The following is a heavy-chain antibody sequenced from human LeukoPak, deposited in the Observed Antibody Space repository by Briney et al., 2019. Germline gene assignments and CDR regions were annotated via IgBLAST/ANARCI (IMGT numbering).Heavy chain of an antibody. CDR2: IKPDSGAT. V-gene: IGHV1-2*02. CDR1: GYTFTVHY. J-gene: IGHJ4*02. D-gene: IGHD4/OR15-4a*01. CDR3: ARDHDYGPDY. Sequence: GASVTVCCKASGYTFTVHYMHWLRQAPGQGLEWMGWIKPDSGATNFAQNFQGRVTMTSDTSINTAYMELSSLTSDDTAMYYCARDHDYGPDYWGQGTLVTVSA.